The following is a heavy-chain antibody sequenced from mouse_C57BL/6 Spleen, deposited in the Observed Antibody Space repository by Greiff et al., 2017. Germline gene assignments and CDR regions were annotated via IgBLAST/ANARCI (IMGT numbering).Heavy chain of an antibody. CDR3: RDGYFETGAMDY. Sequence: VQLQQSGAELVRPGASVKLSCTASGFNIKDDYMHWVKQRPEQGLEWIGWIDPENGDTEYASKFQGKATITADTSSNTAYLQLSSLTSEDTAVYYCRDGYFETGAMDYWGQGTSVTVSS. V-gene: IGHV14-4*01. CDR2: IDPENGDT. D-gene: IGHD2-3*01. J-gene: IGHJ4*01. CDR1: GFNIKDDY.